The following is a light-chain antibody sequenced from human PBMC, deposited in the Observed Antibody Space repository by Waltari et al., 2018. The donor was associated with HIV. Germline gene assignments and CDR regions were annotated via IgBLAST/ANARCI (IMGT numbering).Light chain of an antibody. V-gene: IGLV3-1*01. Sequence: SYKLTQPPSVSVSPGQTASITYSGDKLGDKYACWYQQKPGQSPVLVIYQDSKRPSGIPERFSGSNSGNTATLTISGTQAMDEADYYCQAWDSSTGVFGGGTKLTVL. J-gene: IGLJ2*01. CDR1: KLGDKY. CDR3: QAWDSSTGV. CDR2: QDS.